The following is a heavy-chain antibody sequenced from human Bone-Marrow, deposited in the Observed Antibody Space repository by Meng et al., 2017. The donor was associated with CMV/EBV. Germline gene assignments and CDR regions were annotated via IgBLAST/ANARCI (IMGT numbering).Heavy chain of an antibody. CDR3: ATPGDCSSTSCYDYYYYYGMDV. J-gene: IGHJ6*02. Sequence: SETLSLTCTVSGGSISSSSYYWGWIRQPPGKGLEWIGSIYYSGSTYYNPSLKSRVTISVDTSKNQFSLKLSSVTAADTAVYYCATPGDCSSTSCYDYYYYYGMDVWGQGPTVTVSS. D-gene: IGHD2-2*01. CDR1: GGSISSSSYY. V-gene: IGHV4-39*07. CDR2: IYYSGST.